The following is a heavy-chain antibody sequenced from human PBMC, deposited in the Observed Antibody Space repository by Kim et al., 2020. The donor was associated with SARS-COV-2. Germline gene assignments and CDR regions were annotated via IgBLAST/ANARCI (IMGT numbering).Heavy chain of an antibody. CDR2: ITSGGETI. CDR3: ARGGHLTVFADY. Sequence: GGSLRISCAASGFPFSAFYMTWIRQAPGKGLEWVSYITSGGETIYYADSVKGRFTISRDNADNSVHLQMSSLRVEDTAIYYCARGGHLTVFADYWRQGTMVTVSS. D-gene: IGHD3-10*01. CDR1: GFPFSAFY. J-gene: IGHJ4*02. V-gene: IGHV3-11*01.